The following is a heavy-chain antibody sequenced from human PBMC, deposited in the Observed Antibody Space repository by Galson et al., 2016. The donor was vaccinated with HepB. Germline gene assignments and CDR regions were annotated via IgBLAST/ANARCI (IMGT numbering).Heavy chain of an antibody. D-gene: IGHD4-23*01. CDR2: ISSSGGST. V-gene: IGHV3-23*01. CDR3: VGDHGGFDALDY. CDR1: GFTFSSYA. J-gene: IGHJ4*02. Sequence: SLRLSCAASGFTFSSYAMSWVRQAPGKGLEWVSAISSSGGSTYYADSVKGRFTISRDNSKNTLYLQMNSLKGEDTGVYYCVGDHGGFDALDYWGQGTLVTVSS.